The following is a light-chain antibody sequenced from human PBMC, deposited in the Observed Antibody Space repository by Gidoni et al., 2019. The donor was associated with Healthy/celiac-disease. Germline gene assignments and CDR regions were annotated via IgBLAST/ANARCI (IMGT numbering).Light chain of an antibody. CDR1: SSNIGAGYD. CDR2: GNS. V-gene: IGLV1-40*01. CDR3: QSYDSSLSGSV. Sequence: QSVLTQPPSVSGAPGHRVTISCTGSSSNIGAGYDVHWYQQLPGPAPKLLIYGNSKRPSGVPDRFSGSKSGTSASLAITGLQAEDEADYYCQSYDSSLSGSVFGGGTKLTVL. J-gene: IGLJ2*01.